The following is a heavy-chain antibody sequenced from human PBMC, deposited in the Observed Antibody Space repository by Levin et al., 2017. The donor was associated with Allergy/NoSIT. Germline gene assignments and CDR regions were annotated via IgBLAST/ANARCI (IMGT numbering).Heavy chain of an antibody. CDR1: GGSVTSGSYY. CDR3: ARGEGWFDP. Sequence: SETLSLTCTVSGGSVTSGSYYWSWIRQSPGKGLEWIGYIYYTGSTNYNPSLKSRVTISVDTSKNQFSLKLSSVTAADTAVYYCARGEGWFDPWGQGTLVTVSS. CDR2: IYYTGST. J-gene: IGHJ5*02. V-gene: IGHV4-61*01.